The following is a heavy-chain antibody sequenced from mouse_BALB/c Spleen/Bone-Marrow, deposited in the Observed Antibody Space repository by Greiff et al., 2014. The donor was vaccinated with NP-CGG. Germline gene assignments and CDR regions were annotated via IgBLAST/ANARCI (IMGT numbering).Heavy chain of an antibody. CDR3: TRSWGKDAMDY. CDR1: GYAFSNYF. Sequence: VKLQESGAVLVRPGASVKVSCKASGYAFSNYFIEWVKKRPGQGLEWIGVINPGSNGANYSEKFKGKATLTADKSSSTAYMQLSSLTSDDSAVYFCTRSWGKDAMDYWGQGTSVTVSS. V-gene: IGHV1-54*01. J-gene: IGHJ4*01. D-gene: IGHD2-1*01. CDR2: INPGSNGA.